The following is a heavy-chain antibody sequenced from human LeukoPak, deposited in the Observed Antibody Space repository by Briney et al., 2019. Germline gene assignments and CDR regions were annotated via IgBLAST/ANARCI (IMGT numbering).Heavy chain of an antibody. CDR2: IIPILGIA. V-gene: IGHV1-69*02. D-gene: IGHD2-15*01. CDR3: ARGYCSGGSCQNFDY. J-gene: IGHJ4*02. CDR1: GGTFSSYT. Sequence: ASVKVSCKVSGGTFSSYTISWVRQAPGQGLEWMGRIIPILGIANYAQKLQGRVTITADKTTSTAYMELSSLRSEDTAVYYCARGYCSGGSCQNFDYWGQGTLVTVSS.